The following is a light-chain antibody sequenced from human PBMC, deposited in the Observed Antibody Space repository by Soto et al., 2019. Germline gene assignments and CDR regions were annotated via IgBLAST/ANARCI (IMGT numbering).Light chain of an antibody. V-gene: IGKV3-20*01. CDR1: QSVSNNY. CDR2: DAS. CDR3: QQYGTSPQT. Sequence: LKQSGGTLSLSPGERATLSCRASQSVSNNYLAWYQQKPGQAPRLLIYDASNRATGIPARFSGSGSGTDFTLTISRLEPEDFAVDYCQQYGTSPQTFGQVTNV. J-gene: IGKJ1*01.